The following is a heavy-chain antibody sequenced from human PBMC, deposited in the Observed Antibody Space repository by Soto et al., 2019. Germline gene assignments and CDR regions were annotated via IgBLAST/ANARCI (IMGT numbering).Heavy chain of an antibody. CDR2: LSRSGGAT. J-gene: IGHJ5*02. Sequence: PGGSLRLSCTASGFNTRFYSMSWVRQTPGKGLEWVAALSRSGGATYYADSVRGRFTISRDASKDTLFLQMSNLRAEDTALYYCSKGEMSTIRNSFDPWGQGTLVTVPS. CDR3: SKGEMSTIRNSFDP. D-gene: IGHD1-7*01. V-gene: IGHV3-23*01. CDR1: GFNTRFYS.